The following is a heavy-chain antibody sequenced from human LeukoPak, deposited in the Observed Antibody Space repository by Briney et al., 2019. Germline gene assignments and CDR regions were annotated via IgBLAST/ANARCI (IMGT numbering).Heavy chain of an antibody. Sequence: ASVKVSCKASGYTFTSYGISWVRQAPGQGLEWMGRISAYNGNTNYAQKLQGRVTMTTDTSTSTAYMELRSLRSDDTAVYYCARQPSSSWYSHPKYYFDYWGQGTLVTVSS. D-gene: IGHD6-13*01. V-gene: IGHV1-18*01. CDR1: GYTFTSYG. J-gene: IGHJ4*02. CDR2: ISAYNGNT. CDR3: ARQPSSSWYSHPKYYFDY.